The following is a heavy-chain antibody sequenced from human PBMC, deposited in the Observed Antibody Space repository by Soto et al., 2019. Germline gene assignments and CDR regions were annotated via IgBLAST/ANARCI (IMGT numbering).Heavy chain of an antibody. D-gene: IGHD1-26*01. CDR2: ISGSGFKK. V-gene: IGHV3-23*01. CDR3: AKNQGVELVPLATVDWFDP. CDR1: GFIFENFG. Sequence: GGSLSLSCAASGFIFENFGMSWVRQAPGKGLEWISSISGSGFKKYYADSVKGRFTISRGNSKSTVYLELNNLSAEDTAVYHCAKNQGVELVPLATVDWFDPWGQGSVVTVSS. J-gene: IGHJ5*02.